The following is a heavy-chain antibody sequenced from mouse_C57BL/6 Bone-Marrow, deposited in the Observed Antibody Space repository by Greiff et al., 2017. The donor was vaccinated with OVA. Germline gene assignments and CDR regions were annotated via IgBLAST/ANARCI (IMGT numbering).Heavy chain of an antibody. CDR1: GYTFTSYT. V-gene: IGHV1-4*01. J-gene: IGHJ2*01. CDR2: IDPTNDYT. Sequence: QVQLKESGAELARPGASVKMSCKASGYTFTSYTIHWVKQRPGQGLEWIGYIDPTNDYTNYNQKFKGKATLTADKSSSTAYMQLSSLTSEDSAVYYCTRVYYFDYWGQGTTLTVSS. CDR3: TRVYYFDY.